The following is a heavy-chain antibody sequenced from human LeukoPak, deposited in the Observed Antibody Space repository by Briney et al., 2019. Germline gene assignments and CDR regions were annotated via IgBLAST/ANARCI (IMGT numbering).Heavy chain of an antibody. D-gene: IGHD4-17*01. J-gene: IGHJ3*02. CDR2: ISYDGSNK. V-gene: IGHV3-30-3*01. CDR3: AREGIDYGDAFDI. Sequence: PGGSLRLSCAASGFTFSSYAMHWVRQAPGKGLEWVAVISYDGSNKYYADSVKGRFTISRDNSKNTLYLQMNSLRAEDTAVYYCAREGIDYGDAFDIWGQGTMVTVSS. CDR1: GFTFSSYA.